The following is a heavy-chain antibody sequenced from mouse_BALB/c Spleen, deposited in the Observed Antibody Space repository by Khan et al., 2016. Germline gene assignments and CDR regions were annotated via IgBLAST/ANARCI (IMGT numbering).Heavy chain of an antibody. CDR2: NNPSYGRT. V-gene: IGHV1S81*02. CDR1: GFTFTSYW. J-gene: IGHJ4*01. CDR3: ARTVAPYVMDY. Sequence: QVQLQQSGAELVKPGASVKLSCKTSGFTFTSYWLHWVKQRPGQGLEWIGENNPSYGRTNYNEKFKSKATLTVDKSYSTAYMQLSSLTSEDSAVYYCARTVAPYVMDYWGQGTSVTVSS.